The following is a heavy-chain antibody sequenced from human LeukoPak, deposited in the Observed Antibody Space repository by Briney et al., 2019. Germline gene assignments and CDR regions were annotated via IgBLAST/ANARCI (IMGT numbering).Heavy chain of an antibody. J-gene: IGHJ4*02. CDR3: ATGTHYDLLPF. Sequence: ASVKVSCKVSGYSITELSTHWVRQAPGKGVEWMGGFDPGSGQIIYEQKFQDRVTMTEDTSTDTAYMELSSLRSEDTALYYCATGTHYDLLPFWGQGTLVTVSS. CDR2: FDPGSGQI. D-gene: IGHD3-9*01. CDR1: GYSITELS. V-gene: IGHV1-24*01.